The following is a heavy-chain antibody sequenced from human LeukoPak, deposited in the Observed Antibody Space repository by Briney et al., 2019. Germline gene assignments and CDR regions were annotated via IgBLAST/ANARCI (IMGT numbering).Heavy chain of an antibody. V-gene: IGHV1-46*01. D-gene: IGHD3-3*01. J-gene: IGHJ6*03. Sequence: GASVKVSCKASGYTFTSYYMHWVRQAPGQGLEWMGIINPSGGSTSYAQKFQGRVTMTRDTSTSTVYMELSSLRSEDTAVYYCARESATRFLEWLHYYYMDVWGKGTTVTVSS. CDR2: INPSGGST. CDR3: ARESATRFLEWLHYYYMDV. CDR1: GYTFTSYY.